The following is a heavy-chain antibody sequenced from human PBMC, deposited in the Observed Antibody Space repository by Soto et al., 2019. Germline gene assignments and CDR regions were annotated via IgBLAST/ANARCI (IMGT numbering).Heavy chain of an antibody. D-gene: IGHD2-2*01. V-gene: IGHV4-31*02. J-gene: IGHJ4*02. CDR1: GGSNIRDGYY. CDR3: ARATPAGSADF. CDR2: ISYSGSS. Sequence: PSETLSLTCTVSGGSNIRDGYYWSWIRQHPGKGLEWIAYISYSGSSYSNPSLKSRVTISADTSKNQSSLRLTSVTAADTAVYFCARATPAGSADFWGQGTLVTVSS.